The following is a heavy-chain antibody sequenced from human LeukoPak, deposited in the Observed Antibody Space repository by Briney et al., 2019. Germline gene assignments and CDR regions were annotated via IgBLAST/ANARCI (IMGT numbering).Heavy chain of an antibody. J-gene: IGHJ4*02. CDR1: GFTFSIYA. CDR3: AKKGYYDGSGYYMYYFDH. V-gene: IGHV3-23*01. Sequence: GGSLRLSCAASGFTFSIYAMSWVRQDPGKGLEWVSAISGSGGTAYYADSVKGRFTISRDNSKNTLYLQMNSLRDEDTAVYYCAKKGYYDGSGYYMYYFDHWGQGTLVTVSS. D-gene: IGHD3-22*01. CDR2: ISGSGGTA.